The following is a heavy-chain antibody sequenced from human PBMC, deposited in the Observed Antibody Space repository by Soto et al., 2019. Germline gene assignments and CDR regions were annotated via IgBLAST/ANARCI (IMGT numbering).Heavy chain of an antibody. Sequence: GGSLRLCCAASGFTFSSYAMNWVRQAPGKGLEWVSGITGSGAGSYYSDSVKGRFTISRDNSKNTLYLQMNSLRAEDTAVYYCAKAYSNSWPNDWFDPWGQGT. J-gene: IGHJ5*02. CDR3: AKAYSNSWPNDWFDP. V-gene: IGHV3-23*01. CDR2: ITGSGAGS. D-gene: IGHD6-13*01. CDR1: GFTFSSYA.